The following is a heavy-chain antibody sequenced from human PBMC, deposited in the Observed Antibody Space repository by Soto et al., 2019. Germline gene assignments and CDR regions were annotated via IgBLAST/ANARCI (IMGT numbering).Heavy chain of an antibody. CDR1: GYTFTSYG. V-gene: IGHV1-18*04. D-gene: IGHD3-22*01. J-gene: IGHJ4*02. CDR2: ISAYNGNT. CDR3: ARLRSATYYDRSGYPDY. Sequence: ASVKVSCKASGYTFTSYGISWVRQAPGQGLEWMGWISAYNGNTNYAQKLQGRVTMTTDTSTSTAYMELRSLRSDDTAVYYCARLRSATYYDRSGYPDYWGQGTLVTVSS.